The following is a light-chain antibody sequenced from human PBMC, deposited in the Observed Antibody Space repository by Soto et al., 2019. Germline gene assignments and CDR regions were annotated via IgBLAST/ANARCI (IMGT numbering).Light chain of an antibody. CDR2: AAS. Sequence: DIQLTQSPSFLSASVGDRVTITCRASQDINTYLASYQHKPGKAPKLLIFAASTLQNGVPSRFSGSRSGTEFTVTITSLQPEDFPTYDCQERKSYPITAGQGTRLE. V-gene: IGKV1-9*01. CDR3: QERKSYPIT. CDR1: QDINTY. J-gene: IGKJ5*01.